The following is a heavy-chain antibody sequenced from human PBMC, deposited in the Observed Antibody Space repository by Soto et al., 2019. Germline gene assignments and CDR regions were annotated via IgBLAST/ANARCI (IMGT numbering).Heavy chain of an antibody. D-gene: IGHD3-3*01. Sequence: SETLSLTCAVYGGSFSEYYWTWIRQPPGKGLEWIGESNHSGSTTYNPSLKGRFTISKDNSKNTLYLQMNSLRADDTAVYYCAKWGPYDFSMGYWGQGTLVTVSS. CDR1: GGSFSEYY. V-gene: IGHV4-34*01. CDR2: SNHSGST. CDR3: AKWGPYDFSMGY. J-gene: IGHJ4*02.